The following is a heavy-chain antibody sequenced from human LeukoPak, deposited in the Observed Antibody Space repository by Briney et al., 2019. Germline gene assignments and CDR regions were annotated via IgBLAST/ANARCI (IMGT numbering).Heavy chain of an antibody. CDR3: ARSNHGCHDY. D-gene: IGHD4-11*01. Sequence: GGSLRLSCRASGFSLSSYSMDWVRQATGKGLEWLSYMGFGGNIYYADSVKGRFTVSRDNAKNTLYLQMNSLRAEDTAVYYCARSNHGCHDYWGQGTLVTVSS. CDR2: MGFGGNI. CDR1: GFSLSSYS. V-gene: IGHV3-21*05. J-gene: IGHJ4*02.